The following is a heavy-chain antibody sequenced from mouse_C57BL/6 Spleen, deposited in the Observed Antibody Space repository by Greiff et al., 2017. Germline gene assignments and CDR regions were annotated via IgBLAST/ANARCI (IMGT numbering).Heavy chain of an antibody. CDR1: GYTFTSYW. V-gene: IGHV1-74*01. CDR2: IHPSDSAT. D-gene: IGHD2-5*01. J-gene: IGHJ1*03. CDR3: AIGGSNYRYWYFDV. Sequence: QVQLQQPGAELVKPGASVKVSCKASGYTFTSYWMHWVKQRPGQGLEWIGRIHPSDSATNYNQKFKGKATLTVDNSSSTAYMQLSSRTSEDSAVDYCAIGGSNYRYWYFDVWGTGTTVTVSS.